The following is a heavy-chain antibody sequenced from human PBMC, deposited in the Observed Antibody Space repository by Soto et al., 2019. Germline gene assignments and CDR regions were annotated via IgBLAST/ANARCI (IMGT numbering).Heavy chain of an antibody. V-gene: IGHV4-30-2*01. CDR1: GGSISSGGYS. CDR3: ASSYYYDGSGHDRFAY. CDR2: IYHSGST. J-gene: IGHJ4*02. Sequence: ASETLSLTCAVSGGSISSGGYSWSWIRQPPGKGLEWIGYIYHSGSTYYNPSLKSRVTISVDRSKNQFSLKLSSVTAADTAVYYCASSYYYDGSGHDRFAYRGQGNLVTVSS. D-gene: IGHD3-22*01.